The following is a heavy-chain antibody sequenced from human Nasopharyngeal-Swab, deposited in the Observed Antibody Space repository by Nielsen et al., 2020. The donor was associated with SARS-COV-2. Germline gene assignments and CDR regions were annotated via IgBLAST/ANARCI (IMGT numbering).Heavy chain of an antibody. CDR3: ARDLGGYVGY. CDR2: ISYDGSNK. V-gene: IGHV3-30-3*01. J-gene: IGHJ4*02. CDR1: RFTFSSYA. Sequence: GESLKISCAASRFTFSSYAMHWVRQAPGKGPEWVAVISYDGSNKYYADSVKGRFTISRDNSKNTLYLQMNSLRAEDTAVYYCARDLGGYVGYWGQGTLVTVSS. D-gene: IGHD5-12*01.